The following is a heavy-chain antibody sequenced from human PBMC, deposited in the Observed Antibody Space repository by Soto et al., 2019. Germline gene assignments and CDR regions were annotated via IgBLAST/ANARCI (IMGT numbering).Heavy chain of an antibody. J-gene: IGHJ4*02. CDR3: ARDKSGTYSIDY. CDR2: ISGGGGTM. Sequence: EVQVVESGGGSVQPGGSLRLSCAASGFTFSRYTMNWVRQAPGKGLEWLSYISGGGGTMSYADYVKGRVTISRDNAKNSLYLQMDSLRAEDTAVYYCARDKSGTYSIDYWGQGTLVTVSS. D-gene: IGHD1-26*01. CDR1: GFTFSRYT. V-gene: IGHV3-48*04.